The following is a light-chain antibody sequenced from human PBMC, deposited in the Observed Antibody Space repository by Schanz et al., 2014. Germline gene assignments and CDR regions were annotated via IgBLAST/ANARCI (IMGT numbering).Light chain of an antibody. CDR2: AAS. Sequence: EIVLTQSPGTLSLSPGERATLSCRASQSVNGRFLAWYQQKPGQAPRLLIYAASTRATGIPARFSGGGSGTEFTLTISSLQSEDFAVYFCHQYHDWPPHTFGQGTRLEIK. J-gene: IGKJ2*01. CDR1: QSVNGRF. V-gene: IGKV3D-15*01. CDR3: HQYHDWPPHT.